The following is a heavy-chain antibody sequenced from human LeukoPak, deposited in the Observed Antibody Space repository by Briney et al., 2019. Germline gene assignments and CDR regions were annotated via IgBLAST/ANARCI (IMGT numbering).Heavy chain of an antibody. J-gene: IGHJ5*02. Sequence: PGGSLRLSCAASGFTFSSYSMNWVRQAPGKGLEWVSSISSSSSYIYYADSVKGRFTISRDNAKNSLHLQMNSLRAEDTAVYYCAGGFCSGGSCYPGGNWFDPWGQGTLVTVSS. D-gene: IGHD2-15*01. CDR3: AGGFCSGGSCYPGGNWFDP. V-gene: IGHV3-21*01. CDR1: GFTFSSYS. CDR2: ISSSSSYI.